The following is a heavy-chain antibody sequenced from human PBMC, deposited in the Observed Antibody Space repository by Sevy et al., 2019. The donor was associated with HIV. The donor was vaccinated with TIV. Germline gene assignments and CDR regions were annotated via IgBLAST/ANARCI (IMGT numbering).Heavy chain of an antibody. D-gene: IGHD6-6*01. CDR2: VSGSGENT. J-gene: IGHJ4*02. Sequence: GGSLRLSCAASGFTFSRYGMGWVRQAPGQGLGWVSIVSGSGENTYYADSVKGRFTIARDNYRNTGNLQMNSLRAEDAAVYYCAKGSYSSSHRAKNYFDYWGQGTPVTVSS. CDR1: GFTFSRYG. V-gene: IGHV3-23*01. CDR3: AKGSYSSSHRAKNYFDY.